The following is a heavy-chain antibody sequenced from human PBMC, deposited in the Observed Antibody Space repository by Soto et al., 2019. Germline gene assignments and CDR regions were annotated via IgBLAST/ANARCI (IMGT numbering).Heavy chain of an antibody. J-gene: IGHJ4*02. Sequence: VPVKVSCKASGYTFTSYNINWVRQATGQGLEWMGYMNPNSGTTGYAQKFQDRITLTRDTSTTTAYMELSSLTSDDTGICFCVRFRVEATYWGEGIQVTVSS. CDR2: MNPNSGTT. CDR3: VRFRVEATY. CDR1: GYTFTSYN. V-gene: IGHV1-8*02.